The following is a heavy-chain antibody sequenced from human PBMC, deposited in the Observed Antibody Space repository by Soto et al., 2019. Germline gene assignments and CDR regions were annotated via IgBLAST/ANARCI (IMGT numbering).Heavy chain of an antibody. Sequence: QVTLKESGPVLVKPTETLTLTCTVSGFSLSNARMGVSWIRQPPGKALEWLAHIFSNDEKSYSTSLKSRLTISKDTSKSQVVLTMTNMDPVDTATYYCARIIAGYCSGGSCPDSWGQGTLVTVSS. CDR1: GFSLSNARMG. CDR3: ARIIAGYCSGGSCPDS. J-gene: IGHJ4*02. CDR2: IFSNDEK. D-gene: IGHD2-15*01. V-gene: IGHV2-26*01.